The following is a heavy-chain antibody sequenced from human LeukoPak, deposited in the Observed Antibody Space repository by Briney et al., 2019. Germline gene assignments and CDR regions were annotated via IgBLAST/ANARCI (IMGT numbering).Heavy chain of an antibody. CDR1: GFTFTSSA. Sequence: SVKVSCKASGFTFTSSAMQWVRQARGQRLEWIGWIVVGSGNTNYAQKFQERVTITRDMSTGTAYMELSSLRSEDTAVYYCAADSTLIRAFDIWGQGTMVTVSS. D-gene: IGHD2-2*01. CDR3: AADSTLIRAFDI. CDR2: IVVGSGNT. V-gene: IGHV1-58*02. J-gene: IGHJ3*02.